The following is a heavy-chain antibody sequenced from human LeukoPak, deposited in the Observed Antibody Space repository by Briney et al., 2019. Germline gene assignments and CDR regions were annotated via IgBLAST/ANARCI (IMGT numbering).Heavy chain of an antibody. V-gene: IGHV1-18*01. CDR3: ARDLRFLGSYYGPPIYYFDY. J-gene: IGHJ4*02. D-gene: IGHD3-10*01. Sequence: ASVKVSCKASGYTFTSYGISWVRQAPGQGLEWMGWISAYNGNTNYAQKLQGRVTMTTDTSTSTAYMELRGLRSDDTAVYYCARDLRFLGSYYGPPIYYFDYWGQGTLVTVSS. CDR1: GYTFTSYG. CDR2: ISAYNGNT.